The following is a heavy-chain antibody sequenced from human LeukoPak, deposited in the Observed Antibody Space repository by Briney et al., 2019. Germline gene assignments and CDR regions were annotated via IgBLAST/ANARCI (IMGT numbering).Heavy chain of an antibody. CDR3: AGSTVTRLAEYFQH. Sequence: ASVKVSCKASGYTFTSYGISWVRQAPGKGLEWMGWISAYNGNTNYAQKLQGRVTITADESTSTAYMELSSLRSEDTAVYYCAGSTVTRLAEYFQHWGQGTLVTVSS. D-gene: IGHD4-17*01. J-gene: IGHJ1*01. V-gene: IGHV1-18*01. CDR1: GYTFTSYG. CDR2: ISAYNGNT.